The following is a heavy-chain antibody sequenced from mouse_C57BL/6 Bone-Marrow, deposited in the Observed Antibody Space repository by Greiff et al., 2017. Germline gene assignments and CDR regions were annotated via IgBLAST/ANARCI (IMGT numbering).Heavy chain of an antibody. CDR2: IDPENGDT. Sequence: EVQLQQPGAELVRPGASVKLSCTASGFNIKDDYMHWVKQRPEQGLEWIGWIDPENGDTEYASKFQGKATITADTSSNTAYLQLSILTSEDTAVYYCTFYYYGSSPYWYFDFWGTGTTVTVSS. D-gene: IGHD1-1*01. V-gene: IGHV14-4*01. J-gene: IGHJ1*03. CDR1: GFNIKDDY. CDR3: TFYYYGSSPYWYFDF.